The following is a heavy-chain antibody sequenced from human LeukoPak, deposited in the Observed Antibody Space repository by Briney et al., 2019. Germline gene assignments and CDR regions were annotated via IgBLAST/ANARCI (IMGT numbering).Heavy chain of an antibody. D-gene: IGHD3-10*01. Sequence: ASVKVSCKASGGTFSSYAISWVRQAPGQGLEWMGGIIPIFGTSNYAQKFQDRVTITADESTSTAYMELRSLTSEDTALYYCARDFRAGSHYQRFDYWGQGTQVTVSS. CDR2: IIPIFGTS. CDR3: ARDFRAGSHYQRFDY. CDR1: GGTFSSYA. J-gene: IGHJ4*02. V-gene: IGHV1-69*13.